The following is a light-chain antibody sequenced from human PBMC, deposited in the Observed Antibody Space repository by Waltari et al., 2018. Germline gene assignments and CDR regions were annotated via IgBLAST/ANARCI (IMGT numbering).Light chain of an antibody. CDR1: SGHSSNI. V-gene: IGLV4-69*01. J-gene: IGLJ3*02. CDR3: QTGGHGTWV. CDR2: INSDGSN. Sequence: QLVLTQSPSASASLGASVKLTCTLDSGHSSNIVAWLQQQPEKGPRYLMKINSDGSNTKGDGIPRLFSGSSSGAERYLIISSAQSEDEADYYCQTGGHGTWVFGGGTKLTVL.